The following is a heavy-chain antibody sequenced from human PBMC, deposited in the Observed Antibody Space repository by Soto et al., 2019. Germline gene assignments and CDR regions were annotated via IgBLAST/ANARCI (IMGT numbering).Heavy chain of an antibody. D-gene: IGHD3-10*01. Sequence: QVQLVQSGAEVKKPGSSVKVSCKASGGTFSSYTISWVRQAPGQGLEWMGRIIPILGIANYAQKFQGRVTNTPDKSTSTDYMELSSLRSEDTAVYYCARVRYSGSGSLPNWFDPWGQGTLVTVSS. CDR1: GGTFSSYT. J-gene: IGHJ5*02. CDR2: IIPILGIA. V-gene: IGHV1-69*02. CDR3: ARVRYSGSGSLPNWFDP.